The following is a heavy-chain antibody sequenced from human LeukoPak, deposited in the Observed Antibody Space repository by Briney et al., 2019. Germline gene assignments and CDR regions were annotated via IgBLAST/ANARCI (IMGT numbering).Heavy chain of an antibody. Sequence: SETLSLTCTVSGGSISSYYWSWIRQPAGKGLEWIGRIYTSGSTNYNPSLKSRVTMSVDTSKNQFSLKLSSVTAADTAVYYCARTPPYYYGSGSYFDYWGQGTLVTVSS. CDR3: ARTPPYYYGSGSYFDY. CDR1: GGSISSYY. D-gene: IGHD3-10*01. CDR2: IYTSGST. V-gene: IGHV4-4*07. J-gene: IGHJ4*02.